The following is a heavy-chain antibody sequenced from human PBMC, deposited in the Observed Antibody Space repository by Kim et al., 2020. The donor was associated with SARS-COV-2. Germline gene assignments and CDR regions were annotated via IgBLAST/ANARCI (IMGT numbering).Heavy chain of an antibody. CDR3: ARDGQQQASYALDV. J-gene: IGHJ6*02. V-gene: IGHV3-33*01. D-gene: IGHD6-13*01. Sequence: GGSLRLSCAASGFIFTRNAMHWVRQAPGKGLEWVAMIWYDGSNKNYTDSVRGRFTIPRDDSKNTVSLQMNSLRVEDTAVYYCARDGQQQASYALDVWGQGTTVSVSS. CDR2: IWYDGSNK. CDR1: GFIFTRNA.